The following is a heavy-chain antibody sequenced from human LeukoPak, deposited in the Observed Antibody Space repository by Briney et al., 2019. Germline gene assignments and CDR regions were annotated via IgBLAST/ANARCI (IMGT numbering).Heavy chain of an antibody. D-gene: IGHD3-10*01. V-gene: IGHV4-4*07. CDR2: INTSGST. J-gene: IGHJ5*02. CDR1: GGSISSYY. CDR3: AREYGSGSEFDP. Sequence: SETLSLTCTVSGGSISSYYWSWIRQPAGKGLEWIGRINTSGSTNYNPSLKSRVTMSVDTSKNQFSPKLRSVTAADTAVYYCAREYGSGSEFDPWGQGTLVTVSS.